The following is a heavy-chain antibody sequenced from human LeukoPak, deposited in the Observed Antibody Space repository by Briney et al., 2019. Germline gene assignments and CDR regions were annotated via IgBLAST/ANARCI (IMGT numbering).Heavy chain of an antibody. CDR1: GFTFRNYA. V-gene: IGHV3-23*01. CDR2: ISGSGDT. Sequence: GGSLRLSCAASGFTFRNYAMSWVRQAPGKGLEWVSLISGSGDTYYADSVKGRFTISRDNSKNTLYLQMNSLRAEDTAVYYCATAHQFRFQDWGQGILVTVSS. J-gene: IGHJ1*01. CDR3: ATAHQFRFQD. D-gene: IGHD2-2*01.